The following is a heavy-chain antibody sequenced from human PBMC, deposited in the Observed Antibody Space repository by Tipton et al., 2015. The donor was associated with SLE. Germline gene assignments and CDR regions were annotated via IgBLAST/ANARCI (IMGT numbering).Heavy chain of an antibody. D-gene: IGHD2-8*01. V-gene: IGHV4-59*08. Sequence: TLSLTCSVSGVSISTYSWDWIRQAPGKGLEWIGSMYFSGNTYYNPFLRSRVTISADTSKNQFSLELSSVTAADTAVYFCARGYCSDGVCYGFGFFDYWGQGNLVTVSS. J-gene: IGHJ4*02. CDR3: ARGYCSDGVCYGFGFFDY. CDR1: GVSISTYS. CDR2: MYFSGNT.